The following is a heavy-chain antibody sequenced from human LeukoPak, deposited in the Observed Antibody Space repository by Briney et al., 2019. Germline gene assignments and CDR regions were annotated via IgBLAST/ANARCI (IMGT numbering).Heavy chain of an antibody. CDR2: INGDGSST. J-gene: IGHJ4*02. CDR1: GFTFSTYW. CDR3: ARASTTVPNLLDN. Sequence: GGSLRLSCVASGFTFSTYWMHWVRQAPGKGPLWVSRINGDGSSTNYADSVKGRFTISRDNAKNTLYLQMNSRRAEDTAVYYCARASTTVPNLLDNWGQGTLVTVSS. D-gene: IGHD4-17*01. V-gene: IGHV3-74*01.